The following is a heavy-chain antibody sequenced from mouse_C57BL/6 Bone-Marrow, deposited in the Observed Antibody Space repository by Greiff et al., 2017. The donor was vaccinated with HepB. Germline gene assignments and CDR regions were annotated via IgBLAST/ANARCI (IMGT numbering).Heavy chain of an antibody. CDR1: GFNIKDDS. V-gene: IGHV14-4*01. CDR2: IDPENGDT. Sequence: VQLQHSGAELVRPGASVKLSCTASGFNIKDDSMHWVKQRPEQGLEWIGWIDPENGDTEYATKFQGKATITADTASNTAYLQLSSLTSEDTAVYYCTTMVTTTQGWFAYWGQGTLVTVSA. CDR3: TTMVTTTQGWFAY. D-gene: IGHD2-2*01. J-gene: IGHJ3*01.